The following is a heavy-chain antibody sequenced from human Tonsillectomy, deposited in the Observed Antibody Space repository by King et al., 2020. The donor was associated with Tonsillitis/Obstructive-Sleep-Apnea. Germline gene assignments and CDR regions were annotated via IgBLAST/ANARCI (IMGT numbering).Heavy chain of an antibody. Sequence: QLVQSGAEVKKPGASVKVSCKASGYTFTRNYVHRVRQAPGQGLEWMGIINPSDGITTYAQKFQGRVTMTRDTSTSTVNMELSSLKAEDTAVYYCVRDDKDGRHLDYWGQGSLVSVSS. D-gene: IGHD2-15*01. V-gene: IGHV1-46*01. J-gene: IGHJ4*02. CDR1: GYTFTRNY. CDR2: INPSDGIT. CDR3: VRDDKDGRHLDY.